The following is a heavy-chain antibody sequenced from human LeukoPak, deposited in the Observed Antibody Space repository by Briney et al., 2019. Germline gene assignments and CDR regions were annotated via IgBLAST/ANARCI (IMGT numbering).Heavy chain of an antibody. CDR2: IYYSGST. D-gene: IGHD6-13*01. J-gene: IGHJ6*03. CDR1: GGSISSYY. Sequence: PSETLSLTCTVSGGSISSYYWSWIRQPPGKGLEWIGYIYYSGSTNYNPSLKSRVTISVDTSKNQFSLKLSSVTAADTAVYYCARETSYSSSWSLGYYYYMDVWGKGTTVTVSS. CDR3: ARETSYSSSWSLGYYYYMDV. V-gene: IGHV4-59*01.